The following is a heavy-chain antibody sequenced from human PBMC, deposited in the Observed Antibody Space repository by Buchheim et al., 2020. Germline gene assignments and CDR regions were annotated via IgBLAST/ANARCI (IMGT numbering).Heavy chain of an antibody. V-gene: IGHV3-30*04. J-gene: IGHJ4*02. CDR1: GFTFTSYA. CDR2: ISSDGSQK. CDR3: ARDLVVGFYYGSAPLGY. D-gene: IGHD3-10*01. Sequence: QVQLVESGGGVVQPGRSLRLSCAASGFTFTSYAMHWVRQAPGKGLEWVALISSDGSQKYYADSVKGRFTISRDNSIKTLYLQMNSQRAEDTALYYCARDLVVGFYYGSAPLGYWGQGTL.